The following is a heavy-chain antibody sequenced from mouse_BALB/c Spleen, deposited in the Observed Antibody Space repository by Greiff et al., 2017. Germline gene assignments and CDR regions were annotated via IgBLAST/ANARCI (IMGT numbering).Heavy chain of an antibody. CDR3: ARRGDNYYGVFAY. CDR1: GYSITSGYY. D-gene: IGHD1-1*01. V-gene: IGHV3-6*02. CDR2: ISYDGSN. J-gene: IGHJ3*01. Sequence: VQLQQSGPGLVKPSQSLSLTCSVTGYSITSGYYWNWIRQFPGNKLEWMGYISYDGSNNYNPSLKNRISITRDTSKNQFFLKLNSVTTEDTATYYCARRGDNYYGVFAYWGQGTLVTVSA.